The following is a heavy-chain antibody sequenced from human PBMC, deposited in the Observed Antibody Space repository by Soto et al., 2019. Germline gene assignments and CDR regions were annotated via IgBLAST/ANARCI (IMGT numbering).Heavy chain of an antibody. Sequence: EVQLVESGGGLVQPGGSLRLSCAASGFTFSSYWMHWVRQAPGKGLVWVSRINSDGSSTSYADSVKGRFTISRDNAKNTLYLQMNRLRAEDTDVYYCSREGEAVFDYWGQGTLVTVSS. V-gene: IGHV3-74*01. CDR3: SREGEAVFDY. CDR1: GFTFSSYW. CDR2: INSDGSST. J-gene: IGHJ4*02. D-gene: IGHD2-15*01.